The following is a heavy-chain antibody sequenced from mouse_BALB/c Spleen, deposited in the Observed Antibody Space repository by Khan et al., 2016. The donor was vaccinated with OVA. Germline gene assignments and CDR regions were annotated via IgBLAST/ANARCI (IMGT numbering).Heavy chain of an antibody. CDR1: GFTFSDYG. CDR2: ISDLAYTI. D-gene: IGHD1-2*01. V-gene: IGHV5-15*02. J-gene: IGHJ3*01. Sequence: EVELVESGGGLVQPGGSRKLSCAASGFTFSDYGMAWVRQAPGKGPEWVAFISDLAYTIYYGDAVTGRFTISRENAKNTLYLEMSSLRSEDTAINYGARGGGTAPFAYWGLGTLVTVSA. CDR3: ARGGGTAPFAY.